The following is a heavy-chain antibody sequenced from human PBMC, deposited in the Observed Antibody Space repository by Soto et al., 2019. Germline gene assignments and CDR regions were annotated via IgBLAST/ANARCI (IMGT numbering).Heavy chain of an antibody. D-gene: IGHD1-26*01. Sequence: QLQLQGSGPGLVKPSETLSLTCSLSGGAISDARFYWGWIRQSPGRGLEWIGSIYYTGTTFFNPSLQSRDTISVDTSENQFSLKLYSVTAADTALYFCARQKWEQPKWFDPWGQGTLVIVSP. J-gene: IGHJ5*02. CDR1: GGAISDARFY. V-gene: IGHV4-39*01. CDR2: IYYTGTT. CDR3: ARQKWEQPKWFDP.